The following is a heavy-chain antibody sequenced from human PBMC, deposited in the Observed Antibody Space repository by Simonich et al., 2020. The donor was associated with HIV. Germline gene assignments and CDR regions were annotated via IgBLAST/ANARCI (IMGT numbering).Heavy chain of an antibody. Sequence: QVQLQQWGAGLLKPSETLSLTCAVYGGSFSGYYWRWIRQPPGKGLEWIAKINNRGSTYYNPALRGRGTISVDTSKSQFSLKVSSVTAADTAVYYCARNGIAARPDTSEVDYWGQGTLVTVSS. CDR3: ARNGIAARPDTSEVDY. CDR1: GGSFSGYY. D-gene: IGHD6-6*01. CDR2: INNRGST. J-gene: IGHJ4*02. V-gene: IGHV4-34*01.